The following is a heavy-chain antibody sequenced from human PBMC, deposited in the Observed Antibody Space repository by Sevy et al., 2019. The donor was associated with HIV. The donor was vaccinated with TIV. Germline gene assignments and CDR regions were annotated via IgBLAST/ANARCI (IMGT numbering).Heavy chain of an antibody. D-gene: IGHD3-22*01. V-gene: IGHV3-15*01. CDR1: GLSFSNAW. J-gene: IGHJ4*02. CDR3: AIDHRRDGMIVVPFEK. CDR2: IRSETGGGTT. Sequence: GGSLRLSCAASGLSFSNAWMAWVRQAPGKGLEWVDRIRSETGGGTTDVAAFAKGKFTISRDDPKNTLYLQMNSLKTEDTAVHYCAIDHRRDGMIVVPFEKWGLGTLVTVSS.